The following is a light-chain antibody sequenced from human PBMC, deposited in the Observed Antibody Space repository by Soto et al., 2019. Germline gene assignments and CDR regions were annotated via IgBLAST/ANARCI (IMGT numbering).Light chain of an antibody. J-gene: IGLJ1*01. CDR3: NSFTSSSTYV. Sequence: QSVLTQPASVSGSPGQSITISCTGTSSDVGGYKYVSWYQQHPGKAPKLIIYVVSNRPLGVSNRFSGSKSGNTASLTISGLQAEDETDYYCNSFTSSSTYVFGTGTKLTVL. V-gene: IGLV2-14*01. CDR2: VVS. CDR1: SSDVGGYKY.